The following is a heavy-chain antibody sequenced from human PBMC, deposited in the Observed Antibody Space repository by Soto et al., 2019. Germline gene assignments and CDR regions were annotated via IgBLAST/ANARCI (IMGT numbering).Heavy chain of an antibody. CDR2: ISSSSTYI. CDR1: GFTFSSYS. V-gene: IGHV3-21*01. CDR3: ARGYCGGGTWYGAFDI. Sequence: EVQLVESGGGLVKPGGSLRLSCAASGFTFSSYSMNWVRQAPGKGLEWVSSISSSSTYIFYADSVKGRFTISRDNAKNSLFLQMNSLRAEETAVYYCARGYCGGGTWYGAFDIWGQGTVVTVSS. J-gene: IGHJ3*02. D-gene: IGHD2-15*01.